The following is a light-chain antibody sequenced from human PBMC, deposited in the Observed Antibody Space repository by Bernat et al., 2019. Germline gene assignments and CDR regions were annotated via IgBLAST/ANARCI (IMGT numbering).Light chain of an antibody. J-gene: IGKJ2*01. CDR3: QQSYSTPRT. CDR2: AAS. V-gene: IGKV1-39*01. CDR1: QSISSY. Sequence: DIQMTQSPSTLSASVGDRVTITCRASQSISSYLNWYQQKPGKAPKLLIYAASSLQSGVPSRFSGSGSGTDFTLTISSLQPEAFETYYFQQSYSTPRTFGQGTKLEIK.